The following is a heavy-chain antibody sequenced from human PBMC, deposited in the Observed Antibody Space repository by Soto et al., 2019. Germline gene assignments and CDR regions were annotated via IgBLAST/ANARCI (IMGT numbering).Heavy chain of an antibody. Sequence: SETLSLTCTVSGGSISSSSYYWGWIRQPPGKGLEWIGSIYYSGSTYYNPSLKSRVTISVDTSKNQFSLKLSSVTAADTAVYYCARHARRGDSSSWYAYYYYYYMDVWGKGTTVTVSS. J-gene: IGHJ6*03. V-gene: IGHV4-39*01. D-gene: IGHD6-13*01. CDR3: ARHARRGDSSSWYAYYYYYYMDV. CDR2: IYYSGST. CDR1: GGSISSSSYY.